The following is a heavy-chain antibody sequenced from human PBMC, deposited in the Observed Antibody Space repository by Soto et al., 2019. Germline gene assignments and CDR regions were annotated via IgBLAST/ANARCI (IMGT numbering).Heavy chain of an antibody. CDR1: GFTFSSYT. V-gene: IGHV3-21*01. D-gene: IGHD3-22*01. J-gene: IGHJ4*02. Sequence: EVQLVESGGGLVKPGESLRLSCTASGFTFSSYTMSWVRQAPGKGLEWVSTMTSGSSFIYYTDSVEGRFSISRDNAKNSLYLQMNSLGGDDTAVYFCARVSYSFDSTGYHYYFDSWGQGTLVTVSS. CDR3: ARVSYSFDSTGYHYYFDS. CDR2: MTSGSSFI.